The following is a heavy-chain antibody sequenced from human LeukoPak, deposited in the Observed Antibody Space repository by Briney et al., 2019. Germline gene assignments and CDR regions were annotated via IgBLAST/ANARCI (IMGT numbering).Heavy chain of an antibody. CDR1: GYSISSGYY. V-gene: IGHV4-38-2*01. CDR3: ARGLLQ. CDR2: IYHSGST. D-gene: IGHD1-1*01. J-gene: IGHJ4*02. Sequence: ASETLSLTCAVSGYSISSGYYWGWIRQPPGKGLEWIGSIYHSGSTYYNPSLKSRVTISVDTSKNQFSLKLSSVTAADTAVYYCARGLLQWGQGTLVTVSS.